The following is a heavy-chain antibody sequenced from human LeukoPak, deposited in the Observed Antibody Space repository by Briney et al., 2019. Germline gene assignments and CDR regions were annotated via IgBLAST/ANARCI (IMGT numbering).Heavy chain of an antibody. CDR2: ISYDGSNK. CDR1: GFTFSSYA. Sequence: PGGSLRLSCAASGFTFSSYAMHWVRQAPGKGLEWVAVISYDGSNKYYADSVKGRFTISRDNSKNTLYLQMNSLRAEDTAVYYCARALGNSLYYFDYWGQGTLVTVSS. D-gene: IGHD4-23*01. V-gene: IGHV3-30-3*01. CDR3: ARALGNSLYYFDY. J-gene: IGHJ4*02.